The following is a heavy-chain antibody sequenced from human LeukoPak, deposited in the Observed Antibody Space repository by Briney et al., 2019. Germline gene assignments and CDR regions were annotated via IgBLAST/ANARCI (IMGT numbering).Heavy chain of an antibody. CDR1: GGSISSYY. D-gene: IGHD3-22*01. CDR2: IYTSGST. CDR3: VGGYYYDSSGYPSHFDY. J-gene: IGHJ4*02. V-gene: IGHV4-4*09. Sequence: SETLSLTSTVSGGSISSYYWSWIRQPPGKGLEWIGYIYTSGSTNYNPSLKSRVTISVDTSKNQFSLKLSSVTAADTAVYYCVGGYYYDSSGYPSHFDYWGQGTLVTVSS.